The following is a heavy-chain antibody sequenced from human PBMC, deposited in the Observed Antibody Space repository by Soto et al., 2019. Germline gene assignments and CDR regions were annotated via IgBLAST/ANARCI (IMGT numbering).Heavy chain of an antibody. CDR3: VKDTVEEITLIVS. D-gene: IGHD3-22*01. CDR1: GFTFDDYA. V-gene: IGHV3-9*01. Sequence: PGGSLRLSCAASGFTFDDYAMHWVRQAPGKGLEWVSGISWNSGSIGYADSVKGRFTISRDNAKNSLYLQMNSLRAEDTALYYCVKDTVEEITLIVSWAQGTPVTVS. J-gene: IGHJ4*02. CDR2: ISWNSGSI.